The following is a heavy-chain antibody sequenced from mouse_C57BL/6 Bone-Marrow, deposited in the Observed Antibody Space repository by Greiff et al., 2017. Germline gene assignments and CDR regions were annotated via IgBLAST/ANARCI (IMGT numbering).Heavy chain of an antibody. CDR1: GYTFTSYG. Sequence: VQLQESGAELARPGASVKLSCKASGYTFTSYGISWVKQRTGQGLEWIGEIYPRSGNTYYNEKFKGKATLTADKSSSTAYMELRSLTSEDSAVYFCARRWLLRAMDHWGQGTSVTVSS. D-gene: IGHD2-3*01. V-gene: IGHV1-81*01. CDR2: IYPRSGNT. CDR3: ARRWLLRAMDH. J-gene: IGHJ4*01.